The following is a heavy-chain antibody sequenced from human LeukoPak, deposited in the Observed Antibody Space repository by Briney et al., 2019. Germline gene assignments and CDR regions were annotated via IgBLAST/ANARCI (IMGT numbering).Heavy chain of an antibody. V-gene: IGHV4-39*07. Sequence: SETLSLTCAVSGGSVSSSKYLWGWIRQPPGKELEWIGSISYSGNTDYNPSLKSRVTLSVDTSRNQFSLKLTSVTAADSAVYYCAGLGVMVLVYQSESWGQGTPVTVSS. CDR2: ISYSGNT. CDR3: AGLGVMVLVYQSES. CDR1: GGSVSSSKYL. D-gene: IGHD2-8*01. J-gene: IGHJ1*01.